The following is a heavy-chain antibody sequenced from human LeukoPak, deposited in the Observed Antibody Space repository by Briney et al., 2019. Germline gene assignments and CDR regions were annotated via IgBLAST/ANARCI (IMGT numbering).Heavy chain of an antibody. J-gene: IGHJ4*02. CDR1: GFILTGYF. Sequence: PGGSLRLSCAASGFILTGYFTSWVRQAPGKGLEWVASIKHDGSEKYYVDSVRGRFTISRDNTKNLLYLQMSSLRAEDTAVYYCATDRGWRTSGYYLYYFEYWGQGTLVTFSS. V-gene: IGHV3-7*01. CDR3: ATDRGWRTSGYYLYYFEY. D-gene: IGHD3-3*01. CDR2: IKHDGSEK.